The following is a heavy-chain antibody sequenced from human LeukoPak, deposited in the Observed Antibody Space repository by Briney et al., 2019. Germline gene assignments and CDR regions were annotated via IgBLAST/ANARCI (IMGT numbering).Heavy chain of an antibody. Sequence: GGSLSLSCAASGFTFSSYAMSWVRQAPGKGLEWVSAISGSGGSTYYADSVKGRFTISRDNSKNTLYLQMNSLRAEDTAVYYCATLLSIFGVVSPFDYWGLGTLVTISS. J-gene: IGHJ4*02. CDR2: ISGSGGST. CDR3: ATLLSIFGVVSPFDY. CDR1: GFTFSSYA. D-gene: IGHD3-3*01. V-gene: IGHV3-23*01.